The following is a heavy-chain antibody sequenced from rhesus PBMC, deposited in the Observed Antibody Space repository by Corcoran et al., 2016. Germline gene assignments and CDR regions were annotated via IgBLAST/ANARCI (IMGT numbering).Heavy chain of an antibody. CDR1: GGSISRNY. Sequence: QVQLQESGPGLVKPSETLSLTCAVSGGSISRNYWSWCRQAPGKGLEWIGRIYVSGGSTDYNPSLKGRVSISTSPSKNQFSLKLISVTAADTAGYYCAREGVGTYYWGQGVLVTVSS. CDR3: AREGVGTYY. V-gene: IGHV4-160*01. J-gene: IGHJ4*01. CDR2: IYVSGGST. D-gene: IGHD5-24*01.